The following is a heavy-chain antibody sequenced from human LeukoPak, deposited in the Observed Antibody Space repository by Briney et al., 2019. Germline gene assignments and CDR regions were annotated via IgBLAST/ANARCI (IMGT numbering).Heavy chain of an antibody. J-gene: IGHJ4*02. Sequence: PGGSLRLSCAASGFTVSSNYMSWVRQAPGKGLEWVSVIYSGGSTHYADSVKGRFTISRDNSKNTLYLQMNSLRAEDTAVYYCAKNGLAGWSRIDYWGQGTLVTVSS. CDR1: GFTVSSNY. D-gene: IGHD6-19*01. V-gene: IGHV3-53*01. CDR2: IYSGGST. CDR3: AKNGLAGWSRIDY.